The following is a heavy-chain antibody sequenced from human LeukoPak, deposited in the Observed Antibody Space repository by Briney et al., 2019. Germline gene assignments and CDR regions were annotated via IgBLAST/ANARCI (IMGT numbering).Heavy chain of an antibody. J-gene: IGHJ5*02. V-gene: IGHV4-59*01. CDR1: GGSISSYY. CDR3: AKARRIQLWLS. CDR2: IYYSGST. D-gene: IGHD5-18*01. Sequence: SETLPLTCTVSGGSISSYYWSWIRQPPGKGLEWIGYIYYSGSTNYNPSLKSRVTISVDTSKNQFSLKLSSVTAADTAVYYCAKARRIQLWLSWGQGTLVTVSS.